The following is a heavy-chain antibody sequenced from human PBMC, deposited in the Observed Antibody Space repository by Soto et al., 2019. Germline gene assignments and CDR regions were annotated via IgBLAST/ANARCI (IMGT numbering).Heavy chain of an antibody. CDR1: GYTFTTYA. D-gene: IGHD6-19*01. CDR3: ARDRSVAVAGPGWFDP. J-gene: IGHJ5*02. Sequence: ASVKLSCKACGYTFTTYAMHCVRQAPGQRLEWMGWINAGNGNTKYSQKFQGRVTITRDTSASTAYMELSSLRSEDTAVYYCARDRSVAVAGPGWFDPWGQGTLVTV. CDR2: INAGNGNT. V-gene: IGHV1-3*01.